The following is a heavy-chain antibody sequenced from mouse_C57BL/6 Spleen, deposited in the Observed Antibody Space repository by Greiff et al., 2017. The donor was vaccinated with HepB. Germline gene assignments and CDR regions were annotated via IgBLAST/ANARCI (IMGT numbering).Heavy chain of an antibody. V-gene: IGHV5-6*01. CDR2: ISSGGSYT. D-gene: IGHD3-2*02. Sequence: EVMLVESGGDLVKPGGSLKLSCAASGFTFSSYGMSWVRQTPDKRLEWVATISSGGSYTYYPDSVKGRFTISRDNAKNTLYLQMSSLKSEDTAMYYCASQTAQSTSWFAYWGQGTLVTVSA. J-gene: IGHJ3*01. CDR3: ASQTAQSTSWFAY. CDR1: GFTFSSYG.